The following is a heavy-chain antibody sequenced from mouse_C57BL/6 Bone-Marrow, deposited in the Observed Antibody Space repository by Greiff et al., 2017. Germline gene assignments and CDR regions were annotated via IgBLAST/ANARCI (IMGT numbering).Heavy chain of an antibody. D-gene: IGHD1-1*01. Sequence: QVQLQQPGAELVKPGASVKLSCKASGYTFTSYWMQWVKQRPGQGLEWIGEIDPSDSYTNYNQKFKGKATLTVDTSSSTAYMQLSSLTSDDSAVYYCARGGYGNPWYFDVWGTGTTVTVSA. V-gene: IGHV1-50*01. CDR2: IDPSDSYT. CDR3: ARGGYGNPWYFDV. CDR1: GYTFTSYW. J-gene: IGHJ1*03.